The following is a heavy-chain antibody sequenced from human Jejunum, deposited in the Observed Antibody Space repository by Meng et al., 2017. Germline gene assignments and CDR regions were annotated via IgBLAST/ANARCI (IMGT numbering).Heavy chain of an antibody. Sequence: SGPTLVKPTQTLTLTCTFSGYSLSTTEVGVGWIRQPPGKALEWLALVYRNDDSRYNSFPRNRPTITKDPTKNQMVITVTNMDSVDTDTYYCSRSRCDSSAYYFDYWGQGTLVTVSS. J-gene: IGHJ4*02. CDR2: VYRNDDS. D-gene: IGHD2-21*02. CDR3: SRSRCDSSAYYFDY. CDR1: GYSLSTTEVG. V-gene: IGHV2-5*01.